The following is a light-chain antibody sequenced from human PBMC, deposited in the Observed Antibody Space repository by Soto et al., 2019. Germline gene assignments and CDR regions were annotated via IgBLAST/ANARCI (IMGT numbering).Light chain of an antibody. CDR2: GAS. Sequence: EIVMTQSPGTLSVSPGERATLSCRASQSFAVNLAWYQQKPGQPPRLVIYGASTRATGIPARFSGSGSFSGSGTEFTLTINNLQSEDFAIYYCQQYNNWPWTFGQGTKVEIK. CDR3: QQYNNWPWT. V-gene: IGKV3-15*01. J-gene: IGKJ1*01. CDR1: QSFAVN.